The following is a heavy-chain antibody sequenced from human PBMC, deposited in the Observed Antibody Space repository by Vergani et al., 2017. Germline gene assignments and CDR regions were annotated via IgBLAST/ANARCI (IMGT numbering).Heavy chain of an antibody. CDR2: IHPADSDT. V-gene: IGHV5-51*01. CDR3: ARLYGRDSSGSKYFDY. J-gene: IGHJ4*02. CDR1: GYSFTNYW. D-gene: IGHD3-22*01. Sequence: EVQLVQSGAEVKKPGESLKISCQISGYSFTNYWIGWVRQMPGKGLEWMGIIHPADSDTRYSPSFQGQVTISVDKSNSTAYLHRSSLRASDSAMYYCARLYGRDSSGSKYFDYWGQGTLVTVSS.